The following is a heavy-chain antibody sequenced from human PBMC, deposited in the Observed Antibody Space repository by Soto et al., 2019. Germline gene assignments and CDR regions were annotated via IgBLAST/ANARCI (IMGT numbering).Heavy chain of an antibody. CDR2: IRQDGSEK. CDR3: ARDGNGGSYVLDY. Sequence: GGSLRLSCAASGFTFSSYWMSWVRQAPGKGLEWVANIRQDGSEKYYVDSVKGRFTISRDNAKNSLYLQMNSLRAEDTAVYYCARDGNGGSYVLDYWGQGTLVTVSS. CDR1: GFTFSSYW. V-gene: IGHV3-7*05. D-gene: IGHD1-26*01. J-gene: IGHJ4*02.